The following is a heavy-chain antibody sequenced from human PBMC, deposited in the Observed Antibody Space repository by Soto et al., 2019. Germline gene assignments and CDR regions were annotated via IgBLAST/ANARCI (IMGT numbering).Heavy chain of an antibody. J-gene: IGHJ6*02. CDR3: AGGRIVVVGSRAYYGMDV. Sequence: QVHLLLPSGAEVKKPGSSVKVSCKASGGTPSNSAISWVRQAPGLGLEWMGGIIPVFGLVKYAQNFQGRVTITADESTNTAYMELSSLRPEDTAVYYCAGGRIVVVGSRAYYGMDVWGQGTTVTVSS. CDR1: GGTPSNSA. CDR2: IIPVFGLV. V-gene: IGHV1-69*01. D-gene: IGHD3-22*01.